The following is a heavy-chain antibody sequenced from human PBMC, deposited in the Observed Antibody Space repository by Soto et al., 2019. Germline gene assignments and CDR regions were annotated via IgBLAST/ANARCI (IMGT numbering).Heavy chain of an antibody. D-gene: IGHD2-2*01. CDR1: GFAFSAYA. CDR2: ISGNGGST. J-gene: IGHJ4*02. Sequence: GGSLRLSCAASGFAFSAYAMSWVRQAAGKGLEWVSVISGNGGSTYYADSVKGRFTISRDNSRNTLYVQRNSLRAEDTAVYYSAKAGASIHGGRGTLAPASS. V-gene: IGHV3-23*01. CDR3: AKAGASIH.